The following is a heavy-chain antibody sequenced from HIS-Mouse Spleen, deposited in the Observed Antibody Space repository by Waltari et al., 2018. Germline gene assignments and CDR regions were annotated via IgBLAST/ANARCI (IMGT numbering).Heavy chain of an antibody. Sequence: QVQLVQSGAEVKKPGASVKVSCKASGYTFTGYYMHWVRQAPGEGLEWMGWINPNSGGTNYAKKFKGRGTMTRDTSISTAYMELSRLRSDDTAVYYCARVGSANWNFDYWGQGTLVTVSS. V-gene: IGHV1-2*02. J-gene: IGHJ4*02. D-gene: IGHD1-20*01. CDR2: INPNSGGT. CDR1: GYTFTGYY. CDR3: ARVGSANWNFDY.